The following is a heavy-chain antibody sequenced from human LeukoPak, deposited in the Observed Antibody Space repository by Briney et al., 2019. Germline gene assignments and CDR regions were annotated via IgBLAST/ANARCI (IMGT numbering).Heavy chain of an antibody. J-gene: IGHJ4*02. V-gene: IGHV3-23*01. Sequence: GGSLRLSCAAAGFSFGSYAMSWVRQAPGRGLEWVSGISDNGGGTYYGDSVKGRFTISRDNSKNMFYLQMNGLRAEDTALYYCAKERSTVGTPLFDNWGQGILVTVSS. D-gene: IGHD2-15*01. CDR2: ISDNGGGT. CDR3: AKERSTVGTPLFDN. CDR1: GFSFGSYA.